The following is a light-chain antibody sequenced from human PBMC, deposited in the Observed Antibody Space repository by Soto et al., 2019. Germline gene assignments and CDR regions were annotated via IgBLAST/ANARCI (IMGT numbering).Light chain of an antibody. J-gene: IGKJ1*01. CDR3: QQFNEWPWT. CDR1: QKMRSD. V-gene: IGKV3-15*01. Sequence: EIVMTQSPATLSVSPGERVTLSCRASQKMRSDLAWYQQKPGQTPRLLIYGASTRATGIPARFSGSGSGTDFTLTISSLQSEDFALYYCQQFNEWPWTFGQGTKVDIK. CDR2: GAS.